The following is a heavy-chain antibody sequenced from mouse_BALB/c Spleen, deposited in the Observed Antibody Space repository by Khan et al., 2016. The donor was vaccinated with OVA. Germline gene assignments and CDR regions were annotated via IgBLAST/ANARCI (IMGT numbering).Heavy chain of an antibody. CDR3: ARAYYGNYREAMDY. CDR1: GFSLTGYG. V-gene: IGHV2-6-7*01. J-gene: IGHJ4*01. Sequence: QIQLVQSGPGLVAPSQSLSITCTVSGFSLTGYGVNWVRQPPGKGLEWLGMIWGDGSTDYNSALKSRLNLSKDNSKSQVFLKMNSLQTDDTARYYCARAYYGNYREAMDYWGHGTSVTVSP. D-gene: IGHD2-10*01. CDR2: IWGDGST.